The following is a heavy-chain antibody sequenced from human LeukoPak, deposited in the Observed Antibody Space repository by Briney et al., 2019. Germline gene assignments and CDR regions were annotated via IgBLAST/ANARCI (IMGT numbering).Heavy chain of an antibody. CDR2: IYYNGNT. Sequence: SETLSLTCAVSGGSMSNADYQWTWIRQPPGKGLEWIGYIYYNGNTDYNPSLRGRLIISIDTSKNQFSLNLSSVTAADTAVYYCARLPSLTGYYEVKFNYWGQGTLVTVSS. CDR1: GGSMSNADYQ. V-gene: IGHV4-30-4*01. D-gene: IGHD3-9*01. CDR3: ARLPSLTGYYEVKFNY. J-gene: IGHJ4*02.